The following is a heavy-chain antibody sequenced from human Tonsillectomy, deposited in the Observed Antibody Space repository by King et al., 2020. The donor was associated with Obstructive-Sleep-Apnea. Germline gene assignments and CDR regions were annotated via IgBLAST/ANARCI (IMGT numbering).Heavy chain of an antibody. CDR2: IYHSGST. D-gene: IGHD6-13*01. CDR3: AGDPEGSPNSWSHFDY. J-gene: IGHJ4*02. CDR1: GGSISSSSYY. V-gene: IGHV4-39*07. Sequence: QLQESGPGLVKPSETLSLTCTVSGGSISSSSYYWGWIRQPPGEGLEWIGSIYHSGSTYYNPSLKSRVTISVDTSKNQFSLKLSSVTAADTAVYYCAGDPEGSPNSWSHFDYWGQGTLVTVSS.